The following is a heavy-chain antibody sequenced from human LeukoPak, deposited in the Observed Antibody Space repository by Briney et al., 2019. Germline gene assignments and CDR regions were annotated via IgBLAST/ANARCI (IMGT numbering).Heavy chain of an antibody. Sequence: ASVKVSCKASGYTFTSYDINWVRQATGQGLEWMGWMNPNSGNTDYAQKFQGRVTMTSNTSKSTAYMELSSLRSEDTAVYYCARANWFDPWGQGTLVTVSS. J-gene: IGHJ5*02. CDR2: MNPNSGNT. V-gene: IGHV1-8*01. CDR1: GYTFTSYD. CDR3: ARANWFDP.